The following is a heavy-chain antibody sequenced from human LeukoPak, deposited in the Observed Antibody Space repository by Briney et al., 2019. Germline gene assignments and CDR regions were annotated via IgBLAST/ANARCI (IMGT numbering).Heavy chain of an antibody. CDR3: ARLGRDILTGYFDY. Sequence: SETLSLTCTVSGXSISSSSYYWGWIRQPPGKGLEWIGSIYYSGSTYYNPSLKSRVTISVDTSKNQFSLKLSSVTAADTAVYYCARLGRDILTGYFDYWGQGTLVTVSS. J-gene: IGHJ4*02. CDR2: IYYSGST. D-gene: IGHD3-9*01. V-gene: IGHV4-39*01. CDR1: GXSISSSSYY.